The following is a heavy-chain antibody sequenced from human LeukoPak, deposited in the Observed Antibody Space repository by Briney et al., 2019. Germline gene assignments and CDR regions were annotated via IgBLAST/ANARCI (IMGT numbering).Heavy chain of an antibody. CDR2: INPNSGGT. D-gene: IGHD3-9*01. CDR3: ARRRVYDILTSYAFDI. V-gene: IGHV1-2*02. Sequence: ASVKVSCKASGYTFTGYYMHWVRQAPGQGLEWMGWINPNSGGTSYAQKFQGRVTMTRDTSISTAYMELSSLGSDDTTVYYCARRRVYDILTSYAFDIWGQGTMVTVSS. J-gene: IGHJ3*02. CDR1: GYTFTGYY.